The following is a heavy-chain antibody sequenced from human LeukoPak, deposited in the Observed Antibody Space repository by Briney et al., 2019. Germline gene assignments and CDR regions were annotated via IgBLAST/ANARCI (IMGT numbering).Heavy chain of an antibody. CDR2: IYYSGST. J-gene: IGHJ6*04. CDR1: GGSISSYY. D-gene: IGHD3-10*01. CDR3: ARGDTMVRGVIAYYYYGMDV. Sequence: SETLSLTCTVSGGSISSYYWSWIRQPPGKGLEWIGYIYYSGSTNYNPSLKSRVTISVDTSKNQFSLKLSSVTAADPAVYYCARGDTMVRGVIAYYYYGMDVWGKGTTVTVSS. V-gene: IGHV4-59*01.